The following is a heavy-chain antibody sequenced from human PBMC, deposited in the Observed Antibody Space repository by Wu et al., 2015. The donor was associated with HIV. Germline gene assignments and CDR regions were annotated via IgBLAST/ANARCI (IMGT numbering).Heavy chain of an antibody. CDR1: GGTFSSYA. V-gene: IGHV1-69*05. CDR2: IIPIFGTA. D-gene: IGHD3-22*01. J-gene: IGHJ4*02. CDR3: ARGTHYDSSGYYPWHRNYYFDY. Sequence: QVQLVQSGAEVKKPGSSVKVSCKASGGTFSSYAISWVRQAPGQGLEWMGGIIPIFGTANYAQKFQGRVTITTDESTSTAYMELSSLRSEDMAVYYCARGTHYDSSGYYPWHRNYYFDYWGQGTLVTVSS.